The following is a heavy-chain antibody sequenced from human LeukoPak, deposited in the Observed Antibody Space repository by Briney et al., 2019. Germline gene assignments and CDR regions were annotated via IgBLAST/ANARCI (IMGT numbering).Heavy chain of an antibody. J-gene: IGHJ4*02. CDR3: ARDVGYNFDY. V-gene: IGHV4-59*01. CDR1: GGSISSYY. Sequence: PSETLSLTCTVSGGSISSYYWSWIRQPPGKGLEWIGYIYYSGSTNYNPSLKSRVTMSVDTSKNQFSLKLSSVTAADTAVYYCARDVGYNFDYWGQGTLVTVSS. CDR2: IYYSGST. D-gene: IGHD5-24*01.